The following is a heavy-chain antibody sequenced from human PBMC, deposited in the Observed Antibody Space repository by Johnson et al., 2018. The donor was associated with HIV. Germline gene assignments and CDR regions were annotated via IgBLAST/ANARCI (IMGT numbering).Heavy chain of an antibody. Sequence: QVQLVESGGGLVQPGGSLRLSCAASGFTFSSYGMHWVRQAAGKGLEWVALIWYDGSNKYYADSVTGRFTISRDNSKNSLYLQMNSLRAEDTAVYYCARDSAAAGLDAFDIWGQGTMVTVSS. V-gene: IGHV3-33*08. D-gene: IGHD6-13*01. CDR1: GFTFSSYG. CDR2: IWYDGSNK. CDR3: ARDSAAAGLDAFDI. J-gene: IGHJ3*02.